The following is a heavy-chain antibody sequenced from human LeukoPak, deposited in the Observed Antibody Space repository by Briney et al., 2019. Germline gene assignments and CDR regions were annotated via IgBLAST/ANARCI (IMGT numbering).Heavy chain of an antibody. D-gene: IGHD3-9*01. CDR3: ARPYYDILTGCYYFDY. V-gene: IGHV1-8*01. Sequence: ASVKVSCKASGYTFTSYDTNWVRQATGQGLEWMGWMNPNSGNTGYAQKFQGRVTMTRNTSISTAYMELSSLRSEDTAVYYCARPYYDILTGCYYFDYWGQGTLVTVSS. CDR1: GYTFTSYD. J-gene: IGHJ4*02. CDR2: MNPNSGNT.